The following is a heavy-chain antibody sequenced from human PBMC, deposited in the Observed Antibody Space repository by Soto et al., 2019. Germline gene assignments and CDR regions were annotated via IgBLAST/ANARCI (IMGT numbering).Heavy chain of an antibody. J-gene: IGHJ4*02. CDR2: ISYDGSNK. V-gene: IGHV3-30*03. CDR1: GFTFSSYG. CDR3: ALADFDWTHARR. D-gene: IGHD3-9*01. Sequence: QVQLVESGGGVVQPGRSLRLSCAASGFTFSSYGMHWVRQAPGKGLEWVAVISYDGSNKYYADSVKGRFTISRDNSKNTLYLQMNSLRPEDTAVYYCALADFDWTHARRWGQGTLVTVSS.